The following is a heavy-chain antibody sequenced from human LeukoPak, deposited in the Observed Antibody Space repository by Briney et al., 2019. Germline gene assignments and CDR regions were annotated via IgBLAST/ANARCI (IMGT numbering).Heavy chain of an antibody. D-gene: IGHD3-22*01. J-gene: IGHJ4*02. Sequence: GGSLRLSCAASGFSFSDYYMNWIRQVPGKGLEWVSYISGSGDETYYTDSVRGRFTVSRDNAKNSLHLQMNSLSAEDTAVYYCAKGPYDSSGYYYDYWGQGTLVTVSS. V-gene: IGHV3-11*01. CDR1: GFSFSDYY. CDR3: AKGPYDSSGYYYDY. CDR2: ISGSGDET.